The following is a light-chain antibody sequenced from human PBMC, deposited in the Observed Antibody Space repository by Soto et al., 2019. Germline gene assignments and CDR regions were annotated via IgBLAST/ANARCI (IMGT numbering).Light chain of an antibody. CDR1: QGLVYSDGNTY. CDR2: KVS. V-gene: IGKV2-30*01. CDR3: QQYTDWPWGT. J-gene: IGKJ4*01. Sequence: VVMTQTPLSLPVTLGQPASISCRSSQGLVYSDGNTYLNWFQQRPGQSPRRLIYKVSNRDSGVPDRFSGSGSGTEFTLTISSLQPEDFAVYYCQQYTDWPWGTFGGGTKV.